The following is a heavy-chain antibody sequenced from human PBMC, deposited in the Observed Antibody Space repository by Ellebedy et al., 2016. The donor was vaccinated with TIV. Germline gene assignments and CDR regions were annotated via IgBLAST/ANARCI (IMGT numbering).Heavy chain of an antibody. CDR3: AQETDSFDF. CDR2: MSYDASSN. V-gene: IGHV3-30*02. J-gene: IGHJ3*01. Sequence: GGSLRLXCVASGFNFSSSGMHWVRQAPGKGLEWLLFMSYDASSNFYADSVKGRFSISRDNSKNTLYLQMNSLRPEDTAVYYCAQETDSFDFWGQGTMVAVSS. CDR1: GFNFSSSG.